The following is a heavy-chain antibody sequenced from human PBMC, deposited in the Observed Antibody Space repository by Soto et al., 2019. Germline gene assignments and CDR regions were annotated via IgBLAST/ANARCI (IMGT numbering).Heavy chain of an antibody. V-gene: IGHV3-23*01. D-gene: IGHD5-12*01. CDR3: AKAVPDIVATITFDAFDI. Sequence: GGSLRLSCAASGFTFSSYAMSWVRQAPGKGLEWVSAISGSGGSTYYADSVKGRFTISRDNSKNTLYLQMNSLRAEDTAVYYCAKAVPDIVATITFDAFDIWGQGTMVT. CDR1: GFTFSSYA. J-gene: IGHJ3*02. CDR2: ISGSGGST.